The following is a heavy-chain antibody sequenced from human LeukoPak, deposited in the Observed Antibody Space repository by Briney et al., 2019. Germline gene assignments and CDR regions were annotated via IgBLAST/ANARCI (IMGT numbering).Heavy chain of an antibody. D-gene: IGHD3-22*01. J-gene: IGHJ4*02. CDR1: GDSVSSNSAA. V-gene: IGHV6-1*01. CDR3: ARVPYYYDSSGYYFDY. Sequence: SQTLSLTCALSGDSVSSNSAAWNWIRQSPWRGLEWLGRTDYRSKWYNDYAVSVKSRITINPDTSKNQFSLQLNSVTPEDTAVYYCARVPYYYDSSGYYFDYWGQGTLVTVSS. CDR2: TDYRSKWYN.